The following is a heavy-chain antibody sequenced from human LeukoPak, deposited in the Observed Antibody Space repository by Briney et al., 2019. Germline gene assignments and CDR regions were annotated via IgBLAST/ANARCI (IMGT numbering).Heavy chain of an antibody. CDR1: GYTFTSYD. J-gene: IGHJ3*02. CDR3: ARGRNAASTNDAFDI. V-gene: IGHV1-8*03. CDR2: MNPNSGNT. D-gene: IGHD2-2*01. Sequence: ASVKVSCKASGYTFTSYDINWVRQATGQGLEWMGWMNPNSGNTGYAQKFQGRVTITRDTSISTAYMELSSLRSEDTAVYYCARGRNAASTNDAFDIWGQGTMVTVSS.